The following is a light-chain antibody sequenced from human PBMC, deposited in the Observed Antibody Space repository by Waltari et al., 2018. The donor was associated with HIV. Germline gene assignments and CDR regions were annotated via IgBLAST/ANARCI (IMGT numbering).Light chain of an antibody. V-gene: IGKV1-39*01. CDR3: QQSYSTPLT. CDR1: QTISIY. J-gene: IGKJ4*01. Sequence: DIQMTQSPSSLPASVGDRVTITCRASQTISIYLNWYQQRPGKAPKLLIHAASTLQSGVPSRFSGSGSVTDFTLTISSLQPEDFATYYCQQSYSTPLTFGGGTKVEIK. CDR2: AAS.